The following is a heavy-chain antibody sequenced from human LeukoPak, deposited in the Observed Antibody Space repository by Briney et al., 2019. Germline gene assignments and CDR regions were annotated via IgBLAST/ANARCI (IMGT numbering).Heavy chain of an antibody. V-gene: IGHV4-59*12. CDR1: GDSISSYY. D-gene: IGHD2-2*01. J-gene: IGHJ4*02. CDR3: ARTLYCSSTSCSSAVAY. CDR2: IYYSGST. Sequence: SETLSLTCTVSGDSISSYYWSWIRQPPGKGLEWIGYIYYSGSTNYNPSLKSRVTISVDTSKNQFSLKLSSVTAADTAVYYCARTLYCSSTSCSSAVAYWGQGTLVTVSS.